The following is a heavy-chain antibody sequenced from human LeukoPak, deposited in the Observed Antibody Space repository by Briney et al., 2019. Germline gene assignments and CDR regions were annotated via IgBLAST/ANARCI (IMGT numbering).Heavy chain of an antibody. D-gene: IGHD3-10*02. CDR3: AELGVTMIGGV. J-gene: IGHJ6*04. CDR2: INQDGSEI. V-gene: IGHV3-7*01. CDR1: GFTFSSDW. Sequence: GGSLRLSCAASGFTFSSDWMNWVRQAPGKELEWVANINQDGSEIYYVDSVRGRFTISRGNAKNSLYLQMNSLRAEDTAVYYCAELGVTMIGGVWGKGTTVTISS.